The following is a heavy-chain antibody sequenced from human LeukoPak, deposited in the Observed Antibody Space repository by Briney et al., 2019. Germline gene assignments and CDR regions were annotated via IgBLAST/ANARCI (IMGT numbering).Heavy chain of an antibody. V-gene: IGHV1-46*01. CDR1: GYSFTRYF. CDR2: IIPSDGST. Sequence: ASVKVSCKASGYSFTRYFIHWVRQAPGQGLEWMGIIIPSDGSTSYAQKFQGRVTMTRDTSTSTVYMELSSLRSEDTAVYYCARGKVVTMIRGVIITYFDYWGQGTLVTVSS. J-gene: IGHJ4*02. D-gene: IGHD3-10*01. CDR3: ARGKVVTMIRGVIITYFDY.